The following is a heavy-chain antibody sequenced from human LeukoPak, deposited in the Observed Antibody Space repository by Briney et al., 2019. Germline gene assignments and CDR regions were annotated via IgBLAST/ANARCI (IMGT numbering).Heavy chain of an antibody. CDR2: SSTYNGHT. D-gene: IGHD3/OR15-3a*01. V-gene: IGHV1-18*01. J-gene: IGHJ5*02. CDR3: ARGDRHDFKQIGP. Sequence: ASVKVSCKTSGYTFTSYGISWVRQAPGQGLGWMGWSSTYNGHTNYAQRVLGRITMTTDTSTSTASVELRSLRSGDTAVYYCARGDRHDFKQIGPWGQGTLVTVSS. CDR1: GYTFTSYG.